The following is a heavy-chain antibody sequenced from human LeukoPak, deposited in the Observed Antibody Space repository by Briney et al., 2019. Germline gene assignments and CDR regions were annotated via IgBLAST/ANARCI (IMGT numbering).Heavy chain of an antibody. Sequence: PGGSLRLSCAASGFTFSSYSMNWVRQPPGKGLEWVSAIVGSGDNTYYVDSVKDRFTISRHNSKNTLYLQRNSLRAEDTAVYYCAKEYSGSYYGYFQHWGQGTLVNVSS. V-gene: IGHV3-23*01. D-gene: IGHD1-26*01. J-gene: IGHJ1*01. CDR1: GFTFSSYS. CDR2: IVGSGDNT. CDR3: AKEYSGSYYGYFQH.